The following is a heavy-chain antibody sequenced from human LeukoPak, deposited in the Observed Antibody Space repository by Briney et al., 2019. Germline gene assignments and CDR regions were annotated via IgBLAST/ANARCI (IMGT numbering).Heavy chain of an antibody. J-gene: IGHJ4*02. CDR1: GYTFTGFY. V-gene: IGHV1-2*02. Sequence: SVKASCKASGYTFTGFYMHWVRQAPGQGLAWMGWINPNTGGTNYAQKLQGRVSMTRDTSITTAYMELSRLTSDDTAVYYCASLGDFFGSGSYAPFDYWGQGSLVTVSS. CDR2: INPNTGGT. CDR3: ASLGDFFGSGSYAPFDY. D-gene: IGHD3-10*01.